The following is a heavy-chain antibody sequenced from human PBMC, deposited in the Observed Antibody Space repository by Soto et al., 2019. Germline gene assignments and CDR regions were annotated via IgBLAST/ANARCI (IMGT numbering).Heavy chain of an antibody. V-gene: IGHV4-34*01. J-gene: IGHJ2*01. CDR1: GGSFSGYY. CDR3: ARGRTTLVTRGWYFDL. Sequence: SETLSLTCAVYGGSFSGYYWSWIRQPPGKGLEWIGEINHSGSTNYNPSLKSRVTISVDTSKNQFSLKLSSVTAADTAVYYCARGRTTLVTRGWYFDLWGRGTLVTVSS. CDR2: INHSGST. D-gene: IGHD6-13*01.